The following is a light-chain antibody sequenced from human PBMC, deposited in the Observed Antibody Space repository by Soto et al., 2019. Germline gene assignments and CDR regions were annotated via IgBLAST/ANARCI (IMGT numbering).Light chain of an antibody. J-gene: IGKJ4*01. V-gene: IGKV1-9*01. Sequence: DIQLTQSPSFLSASVGDRVTITCRASQGISSYLAWYQQKPGKAPKLLIYAASTLQSGVPSRFSGSGSGTEFTLTISSLQPEEFATYYCQQLNSYPFTFGGGTKVDIK. CDR3: QQLNSYPFT. CDR1: QGISSY. CDR2: AAS.